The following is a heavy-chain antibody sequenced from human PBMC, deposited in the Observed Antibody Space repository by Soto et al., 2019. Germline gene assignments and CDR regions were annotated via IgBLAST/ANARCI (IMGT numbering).Heavy chain of an antibody. J-gene: IGHJ4*02. D-gene: IGHD1-1*01. CDR1: GYTFTSYG. CDR3: ARGRYGDY. Sequence: QVHLVQSGAEVKKPGASVKVSCKASGYTFTSYGITWVRQAPGQGLEWMGWISAHNGNTDYAQKLQGRVIVTRDTSTSTAYMELRSPRSDDTAVYYCARGRYGDYWGLGALVTVSS. V-gene: IGHV1-18*01. CDR2: ISAHNGNT.